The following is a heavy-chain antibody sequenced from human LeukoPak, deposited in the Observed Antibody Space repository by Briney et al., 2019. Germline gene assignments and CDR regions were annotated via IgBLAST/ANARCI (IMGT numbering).Heavy chain of an antibody. J-gene: IGHJ4*02. Sequence: GGSLRLSCAASGFTVSSNYMSWVRQAPGKGLEWVSVIYSGGITYYADSVKGRFTISRDNSKNTLYLQMNSLRAEDTAVYYCARAYSSSWYGEDYWGQGTLVTVSS. CDR2: IYSGGIT. V-gene: IGHV3-53*01. CDR1: GFTVSSNY. D-gene: IGHD6-13*01. CDR3: ARAYSSSWYGEDY.